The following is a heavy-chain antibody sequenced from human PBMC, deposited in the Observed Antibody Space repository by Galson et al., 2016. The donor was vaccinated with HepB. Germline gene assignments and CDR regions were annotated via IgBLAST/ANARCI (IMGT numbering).Heavy chain of an antibody. CDR3: ARGLPGFYFSS. CDR1: GDSVSSDSAA. Sequence: CAIPGDSVSSDSAAWNWIRQSPSRGLEWLGRTFYRSQWDIEYAPSERSRLSISPDTSKNQFSLQLNSVTPEDTAVYYYARGLPGFYFSSWGQGTLVTVSS. CDR2: TFYRSQWDI. D-gene: IGHD2-15*01. J-gene: IGHJ4*02. V-gene: IGHV6-1*01.